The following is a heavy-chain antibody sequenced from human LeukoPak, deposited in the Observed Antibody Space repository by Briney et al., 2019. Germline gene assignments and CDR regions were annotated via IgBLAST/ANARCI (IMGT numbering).Heavy chain of an antibody. CDR1: GFTFSSYS. V-gene: IGHV3-21*01. CDR3: ARAHSGGLFDY. J-gene: IGHJ4*02. D-gene: IGHD6-19*01. CDR2: ISSSSSYI. Sequence: GGSLRLSWAASGFTFSSYSMNWVRQAPGKGLEWVSSISSSSSYIYYADSVKGRFTISRDNAKNSLYLQMNSLRAEDTAVYYCARAHSGGLFDYWGQGTLVTVSS.